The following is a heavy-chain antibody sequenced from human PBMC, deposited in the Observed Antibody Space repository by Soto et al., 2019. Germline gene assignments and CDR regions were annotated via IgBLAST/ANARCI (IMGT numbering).Heavy chain of an antibody. CDR1: GFTFSSYS. CDR2: ISSSSSYI. J-gene: IGHJ3*02. CDR3: AILSYGDYDDAFDI. Sequence: EVQLVESGGGLVKPGGSLRLSCAASGFTFSSYSMNWVRQAPGKGLEWVSSISSSSSYIYYADSVKGRFTISRDNAKNSLYLQMNGLRAEDTAVYYCAILSYGDYDDAFDIWGQGTMVTVSS. V-gene: IGHV3-21*01. D-gene: IGHD4-17*01.